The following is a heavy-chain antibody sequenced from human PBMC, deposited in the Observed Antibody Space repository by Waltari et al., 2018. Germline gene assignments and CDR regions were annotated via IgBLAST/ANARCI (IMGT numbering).Heavy chain of an antibody. V-gene: IGHV1-69*05. CDR1: GDTFSGYA. D-gene: IGHD3-22*01. CDR3: ARGGARHYDSSGYYDFDS. J-gene: IGHJ4*02. Sequence: QVQLVQSGAAVKKPGSSVKVSCKASGDTFSGYAMSWVRQAPGQGLEWMGGIVPLFGTAKYAHNFQDRLTITTDEFTTTAYMELSGLGSEDTAVYFCARGGARHYDSSGYYDFDSWGQGTQVSVSS. CDR2: IVPLFGTA.